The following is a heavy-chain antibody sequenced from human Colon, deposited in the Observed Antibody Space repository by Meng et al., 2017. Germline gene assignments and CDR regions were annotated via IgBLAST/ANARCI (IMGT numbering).Heavy chain of an antibody. CDR2: INPSGGST. Sequence: QVQLVQSGAEGKKPGASVKVACKASGYTFNSYYMHWVRQAPGQGLEWMGIINPSGGSTSYAQKFQGRVTMTRDTSTSTVYMELSSLRSEDTAVYYCARDAGATGSGYWGQGTLVTVSS. CDR3: ARDAGATGSGY. D-gene: IGHD1-26*01. CDR1: GYTFNSYY. V-gene: IGHV1-46*02. J-gene: IGHJ4*02.